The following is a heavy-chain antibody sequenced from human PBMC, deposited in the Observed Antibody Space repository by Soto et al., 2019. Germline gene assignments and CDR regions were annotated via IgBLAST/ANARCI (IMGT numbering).Heavy chain of an antibody. Sequence: PGGSLRLSCAASGFTFSAYNMNWVRQAPGKGLEWVSYIDSGSSSIYYADSVKGRFTISRDNAKNSLFLQMNSLRAEDTAIYYCALNRQSYSSLSEFGYWGQGTLVTVSS. CDR2: IDSGSSSI. D-gene: IGHD6-6*01. CDR3: ALNRQSYSSLSEFGY. V-gene: IGHV3-48*01. CDR1: GFTFSAYN. J-gene: IGHJ4*02.